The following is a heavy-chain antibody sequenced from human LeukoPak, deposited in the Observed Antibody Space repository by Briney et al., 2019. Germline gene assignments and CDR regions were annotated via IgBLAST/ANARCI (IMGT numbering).Heavy chain of an antibody. Sequence: PGGSLRLSCAASGFTFSSYAMRWVRQAPGKGLEWVSAISGSGGSTYYADSVKGRFTISRDNSKNTLYLQMNSLRAEDTAVYYCAKGESSGWYVISPFDYWGQGTLVTVSS. D-gene: IGHD6-19*01. CDR1: GFTFSSYA. J-gene: IGHJ4*02. CDR3: AKGESSGWYVISPFDY. V-gene: IGHV3-23*01. CDR2: ISGSGGST.